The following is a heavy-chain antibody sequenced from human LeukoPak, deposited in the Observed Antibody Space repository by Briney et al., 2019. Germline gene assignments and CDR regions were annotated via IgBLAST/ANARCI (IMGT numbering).Heavy chain of an antibody. V-gene: IGHV4-39*01. J-gene: IGHJ4*02. CDR1: GGSISSISYY. D-gene: IGHD3-10*01. Sequence: SETLSFTSTVSGGSISSISYYWGWIRQPPGKRLEWIGSIYYSGSADYNPSLKGRVTISVDASKNQFSLKLSSVTAADTAVYYCARHGPYGSGSYSLDYWGQGTLVTVSS. CDR3: ARHGPYGSGSYSLDY. CDR2: IYYSGSA.